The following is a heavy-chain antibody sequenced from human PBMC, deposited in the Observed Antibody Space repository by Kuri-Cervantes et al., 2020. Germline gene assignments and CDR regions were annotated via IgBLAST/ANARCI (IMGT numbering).Heavy chain of an antibody. CDR2: ISYDGSNK. CDR3: VRGVGYSNSGRFDP. D-gene: IGHD4-11*01. Sequence: LSLTCAASGFTFSDYYMSWIRQAPGKGLEWVAVISYDGSNKYYADSVKGRFTISRDNSKNTLYLQMNSLRAGDTAVYYCVRGVGYSNSGRFDPWGQGTLVTVSS. V-gene: IGHV3-30-3*01. CDR1: GFTFSDYY. J-gene: IGHJ5*02.